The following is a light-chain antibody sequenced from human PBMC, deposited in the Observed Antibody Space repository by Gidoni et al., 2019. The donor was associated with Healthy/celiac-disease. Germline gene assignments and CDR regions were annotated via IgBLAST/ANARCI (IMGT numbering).Light chain of an antibody. Sequence: DIQMTQSPSTLSASVGDRVTITCRASQSISSWLAWYQQKPGKAPKLLIDKGSSLESGVPSRCSGSRSGTEYTLTISSLQPDDFATYYCQQYNSYSGYTFGQGTKLEIK. CDR3: QQYNSYSGYT. CDR2: KGS. J-gene: IGKJ2*01. CDR1: QSISSW. V-gene: IGKV1-5*03.